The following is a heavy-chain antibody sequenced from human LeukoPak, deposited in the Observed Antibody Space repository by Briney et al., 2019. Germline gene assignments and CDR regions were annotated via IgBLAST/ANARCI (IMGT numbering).Heavy chain of an antibody. J-gene: IGHJ3*02. CDR3: ARGQDLLQLWHRDKTPNDAFDI. CDR1: GGSFSGYY. V-gene: IGHV4-34*01. CDR2: INHSGST. D-gene: IGHD5-18*01. Sequence: SETLSLTCAVYGGSFSGYYWSWIRQPPGKGLEWIGEINHSGSTNYNPSLKSRVTISVDTSKNQFSLKLSSVTAADTAVYYCARGQDLLQLWHRDKTPNDAFDIWGQGTMVTVSS.